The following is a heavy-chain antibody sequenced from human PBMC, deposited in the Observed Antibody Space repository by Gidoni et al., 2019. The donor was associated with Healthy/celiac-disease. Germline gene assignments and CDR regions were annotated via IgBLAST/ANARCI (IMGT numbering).Heavy chain of an antibody. CDR3: ARVGAQPAWFDP. D-gene: IGHD1-26*01. CDR2: ISSSSSYI. CDR1: GFTFSSYS. J-gene: IGHJ5*02. V-gene: IGHV3-21*01. Sequence: EVQLVESGGGLVKPGGSPRLSCAASGFTFSSYSMNWVRQAPGKGLEWVSSISSSSSYIYYADSVKGRFTISRDNAKNSLYLQMNSLRAEDTAVHYCARVGAQPAWFDPWGQGTLVTVSS.